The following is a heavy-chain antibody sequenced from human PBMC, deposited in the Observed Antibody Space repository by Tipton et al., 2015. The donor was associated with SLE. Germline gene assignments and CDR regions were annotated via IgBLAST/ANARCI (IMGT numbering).Heavy chain of an antibody. J-gene: IGHJ6*02. CDR2: IYYSGST. Sequence: TLSLTCNVSGVSISSGAHYWSWIRQHPGKGLEWIGFIYYSGSTSYNPSLKSRVTMSVDTAKNHFSLKLTSVTAADTAVYYCARNVNTTMDVWGQGTTVTVS. CDR1: GVSISSGAHY. CDR3: ARNVNTTMDV. V-gene: IGHV4-31*03. D-gene: IGHD1-14*01.